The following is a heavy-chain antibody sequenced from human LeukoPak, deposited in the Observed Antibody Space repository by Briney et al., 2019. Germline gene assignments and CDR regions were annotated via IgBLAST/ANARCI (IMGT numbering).Heavy chain of an antibody. V-gene: IGHV3-21*04. CDR2: ISSSSAYI. CDR1: GFTFSSYS. CDR3: AKAGIGVVGYFDY. Sequence: PGGSLRFSCAASGFTFSSYSMNWVRQAPGKGLEWVSSISSSSAYIYYADSVKGRFTISRDNSKNTLYLQMNSLRDEDTALYYCAKAGIGVVGYFDYWGQGTLVTVSS. D-gene: IGHD6-19*01. J-gene: IGHJ4*02.